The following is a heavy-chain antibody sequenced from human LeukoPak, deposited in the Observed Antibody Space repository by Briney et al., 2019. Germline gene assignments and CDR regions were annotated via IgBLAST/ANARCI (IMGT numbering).Heavy chain of an antibody. D-gene: IGHD5-12*01. Sequence: GGSLRLSCAVSGFAFSSYAMSWVRQAPGKGLEWVSAISGSGGSTYYADSVEGRFTISRDNSKNTLYLQMNSLRAEDTAVYYCAKALYSGYVPDAFDIWGQGTMVTVSS. CDR3: AKALYSGYVPDAFDI. V-gene: IGHV3-23*01. CDR1: GFAFSSYA. CDR2: ISGSGGST. J-gene: IGHJ3*02.